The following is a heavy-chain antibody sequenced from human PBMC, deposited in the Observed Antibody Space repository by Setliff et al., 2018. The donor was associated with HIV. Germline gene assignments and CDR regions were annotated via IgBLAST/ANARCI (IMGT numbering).Heavy chain of an antibody. CDR2: IYYSGST. CDR1: GGPISTSNW. J-gene: IGHJ4*02. D-gene: IGHD6-13*01. V-gene: IGHV4-28*06. CDR3: ARKGSSSRSKEYYYDF. Sequence: SETLSLTCTVSGGPISTSNWWGWIRQTPGKGLERTRYIYYSGSTNYNASFKSRVTMSLDTSKHKYSLKQNSVTAMDRAVYYCARKGSSSRSKEYYYDFWGQGTLVTVSS.